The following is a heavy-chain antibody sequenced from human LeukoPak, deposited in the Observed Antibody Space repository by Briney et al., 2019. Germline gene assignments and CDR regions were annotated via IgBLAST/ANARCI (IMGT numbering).Heavy chain of an antibody. J-gene: IGHJ4*02. CDR2: ISASGTSP. V-gene: IGHV3-23*01. CDR3: AKGSIMLWV. Sequence: GGSLRLSCSASGFPFSSYAMHWVRQAPGKGLEWVSSISASGTSPYYTDSVKGRFTISRDTSKNTLSLQMNSLRVDDTAVYYCAKGSIMLWVGGQGTLVTVSS. CDR1: GFPFSSYA. D-gene: IGHD2-8*01.